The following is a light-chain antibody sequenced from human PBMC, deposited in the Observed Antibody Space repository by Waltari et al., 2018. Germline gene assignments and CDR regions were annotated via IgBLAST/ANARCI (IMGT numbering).Light chain of an antibody. CDR2: HAS. CDR3: QQYDTYPIYT. CDR1: QRISSW. J-gene: IGKJ2*01. V-gene: IGKV1-5*01. Sequence: DTQMTQSPSTLSASVGHTVTITCRASQRISSWLAWYQQKPGKAPKLLIFHASSLESGVPSRFSGGGSGVEFTLTISSLQPDDFATYYCQQYDTYPIYTFGQGTKLEIK.